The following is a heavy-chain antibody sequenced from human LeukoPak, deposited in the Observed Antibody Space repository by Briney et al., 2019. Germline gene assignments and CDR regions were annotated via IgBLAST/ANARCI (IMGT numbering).Heavy chain of an antibody. D-gene: IGHD3-10*01. CDR1: GGSISSSSYY. V-gene: IGHV4-39*01. CDR2: IYYSGST. CDR3: VRYYGSGAYYYYMDV. Sequence: AETLSLTCTVSGGSISSSSYYWGWIRQPPGKGLEWIGSIYYSGSTYYNPSLKSRVTISVDTSKNQFSLKLSSVTCADTAVYYCVRYYGSGAYYYYMDVWGKGTRSPSP. J-gene: IGHJ6*03.